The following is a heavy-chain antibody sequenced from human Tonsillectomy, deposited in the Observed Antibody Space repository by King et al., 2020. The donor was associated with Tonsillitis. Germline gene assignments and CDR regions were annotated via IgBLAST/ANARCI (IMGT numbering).Heavy chain of an antibody. CDR1: GFIVSSDY. CDR3: ARDYYGSGFFDY. V-gene: IGHV3-53*01. CDR2: IYSGGST. Sequence: VQLVESGGGLIQPGGSLRLSCAASGFIVSSDYMSWVRQAPGKGLEWVSVIYSGGSTYYADSVKGRFTISRDNSKNTLYLQMNSLGAEDTAVYYCARDYYGSGFFDYWGQGSLVTVSS. J-gene: IGHJ4*02. D-gene: IGHD3-10*01.